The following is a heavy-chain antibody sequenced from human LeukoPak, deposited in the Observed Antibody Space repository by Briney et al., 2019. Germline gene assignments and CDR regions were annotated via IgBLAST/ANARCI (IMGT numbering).Heavy chain of an antibody. CDR2: IYYSGST. V-gene: IGHV4-59*01. J-gene: IGHJ3*02. Sequence: SETLSLTCTVSGGSISSYYWSWIRQPPGKGLEWIGYIYYSGSTNYNPSLKSRVTISVDTSKNQFSLKLSSVTAADTAVYYCARSLYCSGGSCSGGGRTFDIWGQGTMVTVSS. CDR1: GGSISSYY. D-gene: IGHD2-15*01. CDR3: ARSLYCSGGSCSGGGRTFDI.